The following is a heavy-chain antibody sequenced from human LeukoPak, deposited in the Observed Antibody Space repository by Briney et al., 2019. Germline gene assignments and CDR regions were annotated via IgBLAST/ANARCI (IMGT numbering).Heavy chain of an antibody. CDR3: ATALVGATTGGRYYYYYYYMDV. D-gene: IGHD1-26*01. CDR2: MNPNSDNT. J-gene: IGHJ6*03. CDR1: GYTFTAYD. Sequence: ASVKVSCKASGYTFTAYDINWVRQATGQGLEWMGWMNPNSDNTGYAQKFQGRVTMTRNTSITTAYLELSSLRYDDTAVYYCATALVGATTGGRYYYYYYYMDVWGKGTTVTVSS. V-gene: IGHV1-8*02.